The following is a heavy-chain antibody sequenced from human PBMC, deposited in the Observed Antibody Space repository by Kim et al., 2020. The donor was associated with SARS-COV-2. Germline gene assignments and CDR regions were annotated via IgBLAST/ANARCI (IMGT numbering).Heavy chain of an antibody. V-gene: IGHV1-46*01. CDR1: GYTFTSYY. D-gene: IGHD3-22*01. Sequence: ASVKVSCKASGYTFTSYYMHWVRQAPGQGLEWMGIINPSGGSTSYAQKFQGRVTMTRDTSTSTVYMELSSLRSEDTAVYYCAGDYYDSSGLDAFDIWGQGTMVTVSS. CDR3: AGDYYDSSGLDAFDI. CDR2: INPSGGST. J-gene: IGHJ3*02.